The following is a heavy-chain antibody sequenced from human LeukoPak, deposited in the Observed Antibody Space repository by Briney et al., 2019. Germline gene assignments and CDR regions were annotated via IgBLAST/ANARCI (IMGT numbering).Heavy chain of an antibody. CDR3: ATIVVPAATLDY. J-gene: IGHJ4*02. Sequence: SETLSLTCTVSGGSISSSSYYWGWIRQPPGKGLEWIGSIYYSGSTYYNPSLKSRVTISVDTSKNQFSLKLSSVTAADTAVYYCATIVVPAATLDYWGQGTLVTVS. CDR1: GGSISSSSYY. V-gene: IGHV4-39*01. CDR2: IYYSGST. D-gene: IGHD2-2*01.